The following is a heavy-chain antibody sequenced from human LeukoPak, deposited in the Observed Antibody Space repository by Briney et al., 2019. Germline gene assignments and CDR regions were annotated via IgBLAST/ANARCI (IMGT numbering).Heavy chain of an antibody. CDR2: IYTSGST. CDR3: ARGITIFGVVTAMDV. D-gene: IGHD3-3*01. J-gene: IGHJ6*02. CDR1: GGSISSGSYY. V-gene: IGHV4-61*02. Sequence: PSQTLSLTCTVSGGSISSGSYYWSWIRQPAGTGLEWIGRIYTSGSTNYNPSLKSRVTISVDTSKNQFSLKLSSVTAADTAVYYCARGITIFGVVTAMDVWGQGTTVTVSS.